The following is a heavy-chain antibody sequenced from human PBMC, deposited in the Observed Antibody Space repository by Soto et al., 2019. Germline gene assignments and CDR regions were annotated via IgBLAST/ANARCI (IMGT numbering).Heavy chain of an antibody. CDR2: VKSKTDGGTT. J-gene: IGHJ4*02. CDR1: GFPFSIAW. D-gene: IGHD1-1*01. V-gene: IGHV3-15*07. CDR3: SSLEPHGY. Sequence: EVQLVESGGGLVKPGGSLRLSCAASGFPFSIAWMNWVRQVPGKGLEWVGRVKSKTDGGTTDYAAPVKGRFIISRDDSKDTLYLQMNSLKNEDTAVYSCSSLEPHGYWGRGTLVAVSS.